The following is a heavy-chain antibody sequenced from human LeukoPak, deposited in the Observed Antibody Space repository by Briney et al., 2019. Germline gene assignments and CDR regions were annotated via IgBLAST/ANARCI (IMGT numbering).Heavy chain of an antibody. CDR3: AKGGAVNWNYYFDY. CDR1: GLTFSSYA. J-gene: IGHJ4*02. V-gene: IGHV3-23*01. Sequence: GGSLRLSCAASGLTFSSYAMNWVRQVPGKGLEWVSGISGSGGSTYYVDSVKGRFIISRDNSKNTLSLQMNSLRAEDTAVYYCAKGGAVNWNYYFDYWGQGTLVTVSS. CDR2: ISGSGGST. D-gene: IGHD3-10*01.